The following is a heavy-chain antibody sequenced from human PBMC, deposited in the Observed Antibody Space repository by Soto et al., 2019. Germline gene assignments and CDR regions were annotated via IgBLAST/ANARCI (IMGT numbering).Heavy chain of an antibody. D-gene: IGHD3-3*01. Sequence: GGSLRLSCAASGFTFSSYEMNWVRQAPGKGLEWVSYISSSGSTIYYADSVKGRFTIPRDNAKNSLYLLMNNLKAEDTAANYYARGSYRPPYYDFWSGFQDYGMDVWGQGTTVTVSS. CDR1: GFTFSSYE. J-gene: IGHJ6*02. CDR2: ISSSGSTI. V-gene: IGHV3-48*03. CDR3: ARGSYRPPYYDFWSGFQDYGMDV.